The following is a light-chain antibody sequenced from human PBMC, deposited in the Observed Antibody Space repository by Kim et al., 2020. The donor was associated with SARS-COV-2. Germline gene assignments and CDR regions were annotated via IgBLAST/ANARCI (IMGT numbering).Light chain of an antibody. CDR3: EKYNIGPLWT. V-gene: IGKV3-15*01. CDR2: GAS. CDR1: QSVSSN. Sequence: EIVMTQSPGTLSVSPGERATLSCRASQSVSSNLAWYQQKPGHAPRLLIYGASTRATGTLARCSGSGSGREFTLTISSLQCEDFSVYYCEKYNIGPLWTFGQGTKVDIK. J-gene: IGKJ1*01.